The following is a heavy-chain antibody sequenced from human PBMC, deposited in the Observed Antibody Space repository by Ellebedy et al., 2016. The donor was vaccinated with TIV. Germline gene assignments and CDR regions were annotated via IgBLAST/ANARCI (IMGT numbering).Heavy chain of an antibody. CDR1: GGSISSSSYY. Sequence: MPSETLSLTCTVSGGSISSSSYYWGWIRQPPGKGLEWVGTIYYSGRTYYNPSLKSRVTVSLDTSKNQFSLNLSSVTAADTAVYYCARGLALLWYGELLYYFDYWGQGTLVTVSS. CDR3: ARGLALLWYGELLYYFDY. J-gene: IGHJ4*02. CDR2: IYYSGRT. D-gene: IGHD3-10*01. V-gene: IGHV4-39*07.